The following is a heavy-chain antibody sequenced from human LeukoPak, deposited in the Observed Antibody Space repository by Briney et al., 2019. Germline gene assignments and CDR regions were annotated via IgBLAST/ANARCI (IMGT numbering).Heavy chain of an antibody. J-gene: IGHJ3*01. V-gene: IGHV4-31*03. Sequence: PSETLSLTCTVSSGSINSGGFYWSWLSQLPGQGLEWLGYLSDNGNTYYTPSLRSRILVSSDISDDQFSLTLKSVTAADTAIYYCARGWRSTSWYIAAFDLWGPGTAVAVVS. D-gene: IGHD6-13*01. CDR3: ARGWRSTSWYIAAFDL. CDR2: LSDNGNT. CDR1: SGSINSGGFY.